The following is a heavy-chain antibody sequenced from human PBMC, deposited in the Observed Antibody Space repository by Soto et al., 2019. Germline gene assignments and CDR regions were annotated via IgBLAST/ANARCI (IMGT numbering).Heavy chain of an antibody. J-gene: IGHJ4*01. CDR1: GGSFSGYY. D-gene: IGHD3-22*01. V-gene: IGHV4-34*01. CDR2: INHSGST. Sequence: PSETLSLTCAVYGGSFSGYYWSWIRQPPGKGLEWIGEINHSGSTNYNPSLKSRVTISVDTSKNQFSLKLSSVTAADTAVYYCARVPLSSGTYWGQGTLFTVSS. CDR3: ARVPLSSGTY.